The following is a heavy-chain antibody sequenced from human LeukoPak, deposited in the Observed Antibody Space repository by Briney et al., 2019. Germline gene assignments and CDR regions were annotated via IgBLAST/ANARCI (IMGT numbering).Heavy chain of an antibody. CDR1: GDSISSGGYS. D-gene: IGHD5-18*01. CDR3: ASRQLWSDYYYYGTDV. Sequence: PSQTLSLTCAVSGDSISSGGYSWSWTRQPPGKGLEWIGYIYHSGSTYYNPSLKSRVTISVDRSKNQFSLKLSSVTAADTAVYYCASRQLWSDYYYYGTDVWGKGTTVTVSS. V-gene: IGHV4-30-2*01. CDR2: IYHSGST. J-gene: IGHJ6*04.